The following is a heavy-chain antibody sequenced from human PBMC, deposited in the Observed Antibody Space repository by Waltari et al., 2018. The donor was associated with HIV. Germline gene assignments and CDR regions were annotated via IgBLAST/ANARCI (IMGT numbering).Heavy chain of an antibody. CDR1: GYTFTSYG. CDR3: AREGLRAYYDILTGYYHYYGMDV. D-gene: IGHD3-9*01. Sequence: QVQLVQSGAEVKKPGASVKVSCKASGYTFTSYGISWVRQAPGQGLEWMGWISAYNGNTNYAQKLQGRVTMTTETSTSTAYMELRSLRSDDTAVYYCAREGLRAYYDILTGYYHYYGMDVWGQGTTVTVSS. J-gene: IGHJ6*02. CDR2: ISAYNGNT. V-gene: IGHV1-18*01.